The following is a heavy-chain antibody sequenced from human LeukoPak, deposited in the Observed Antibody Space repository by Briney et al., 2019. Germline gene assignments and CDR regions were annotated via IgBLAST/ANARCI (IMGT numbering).Heavy chain of an antibody. CDR2: ISAYNGNT. Sequence: ASVTVSCTASGYTFTSYGISWVRQAPGQGLEWMGWISAYNGNTNYAQKLQGRVTMTTDTSTSTAYMELRSLRSDDTAVYYCARDLYSGYGWGFDYWGQGTLVTVSS. D-gene: IGHD5-12*01. V-gene: IGHV1-18*04. CDR1: GYTFTSYG. J-gene: IGHJ4*02. CDR3: ARDLYSGYGWGFDY.